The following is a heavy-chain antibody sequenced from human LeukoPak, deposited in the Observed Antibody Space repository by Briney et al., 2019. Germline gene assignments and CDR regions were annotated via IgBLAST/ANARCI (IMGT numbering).Heavy chain of an antibody. V-gene: IGHV4-59*01. CDR2: IYYSGST. D-gene: IGHD3-10*01. CDR1: GGSISSYY. J-gene: IGHJ4*02. CDR3: ARVGVTMVRGVIITQNPPYYFDY. Sequence: SETLSLTCTVSGGSISSYYWSWIRQPPGKGLEWIGYIYYSGSTNYNPSLKSRVPISVDTSKNQFSLKLSSVTAADTAVYYCARVGVTMVRGVIITQNPPYYFDYWGQGTLVTVSS.